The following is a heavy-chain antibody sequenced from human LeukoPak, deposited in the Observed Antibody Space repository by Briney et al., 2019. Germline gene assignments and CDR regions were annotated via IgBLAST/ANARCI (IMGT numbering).Heavy chain of an antibody. J-gene: IGHJ3*02. Sequence: SETLSLTCTVSGGSISSSSYYWGWIRQPPGKGLEWIGEINHSGSTNYKPSLRSRVTISVDTSKNQFSLKLSSVTAADTAVYYCARESRGYSGYDYRAFDIWGQGTMVTVSS. CDR2: INHSGST. D-gene: IGHD5-12*01. CDR1: GGSISSSSYY. CDR3: ARESRGYSGYDYRAFDI. V-gene: IGHV4-39*07.